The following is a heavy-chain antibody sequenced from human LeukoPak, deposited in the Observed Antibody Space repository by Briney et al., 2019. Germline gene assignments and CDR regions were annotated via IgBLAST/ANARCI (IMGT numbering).Heavy chain of an antibody. CDR1: GGSISSSSYY. CDR3: ARRVIVATLDF. V-gene: IGHV4-39*01. J-gene: IGHJ4*02. Sequence: LETLSLTCSVSGGSISSSSYYWAWIRQPPGKGLQWIGSIFYSGTTFYNPSLKSRVTISVDTSKNQFSLKLSSVTAADTAVYYCARRVIVATLDFWGQGTLVTVSS. CDR2: IFYSGTT. D-gene: IGHD5-12*01.